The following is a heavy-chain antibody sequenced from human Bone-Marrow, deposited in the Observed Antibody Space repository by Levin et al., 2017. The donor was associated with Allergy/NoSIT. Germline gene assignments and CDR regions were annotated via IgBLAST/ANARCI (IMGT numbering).Heavy chain of an antibody. Sequence: ASVKVSCKASGYTFTGYYMHWVRQAPGQGLEWMGRINPNSGGTNYAQKFQGRVTMTRDTSISTAYMELSRLRSDDTAVYYCARDGGGYCSSTSCYRAPITTSYYYYGMDVWGQGTTVTVSS. CDR2: INPNSGGT. J-gene: IGHJ6*02. CDR1: GYTFTGYY. CDR3: ARDGGGYCSSTSCYRAPITTSYYYYGMDV. V-gene: IGHV1-2*06. D-gene: IGHD2-2*01.